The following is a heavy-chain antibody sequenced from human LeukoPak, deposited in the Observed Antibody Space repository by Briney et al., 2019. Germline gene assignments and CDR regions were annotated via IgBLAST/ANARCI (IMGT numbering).Heavy chain of an antibody. Sequence: PGGSLRLSCAASGFTFSNAYMNWVRQAPGKELEWVSAIGGTTGNTYYADSVEGRFTISTDYSKTTLYLQMNSLRADDTAVYYCAKGPGAGGNTWYYFDCWGQGTLVTVSS. CDR3: AKGPGAGGNTWYYFDC. CDR1: GFTFSNAY. D-gene: IGHD6-13*01. CDR2: IGGTTGNT. V-gene: IGHV3-23*01. J-gene: IGHJ4*02.